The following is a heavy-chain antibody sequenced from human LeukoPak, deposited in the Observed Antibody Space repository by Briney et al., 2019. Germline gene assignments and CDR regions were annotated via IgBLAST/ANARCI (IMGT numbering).Heavy chain of an antibody. D-gene: IGHD5-24*01. V-gene: IGHV3-30*01. CDR1: GFSFSSFV. J-gene: IGHJ4*02. CDR2: TSPAGNEI. CDR3: ARVEMPIIAVFDY. Sequence: GGSLRLSCAASGFSFSSFVLRWVRQAPGKGLEWVAATSPAGNEIYYADSVKGRFTISRDNSNNTLYLQMNSLRPEDTAVYYCARVEMPIIAVFDYWGQGTLVTVSS.